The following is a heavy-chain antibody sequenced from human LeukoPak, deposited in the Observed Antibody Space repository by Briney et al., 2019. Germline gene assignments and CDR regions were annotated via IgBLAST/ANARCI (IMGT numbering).Heavy chain of an antibody. CDR3: ATDICSGGSCYMDYYGMDV. D-gene: IGHD2-15*01. V-gene: IGHV1-24*01. CDR1: GYTLTELS. CDR2: FDPEDGET. Sequence: ASVKVSCKVSGYTLTELSMHWVRQAPGKGLEWMGGFDPEDGETIYAQKFQGRVTMTEDTSTDTAYMELSSLRSEDTAVYYCATDICSGGSCYMDYYGMDVWGQGTLVTVSS. J-gene: IGHJ6*02.